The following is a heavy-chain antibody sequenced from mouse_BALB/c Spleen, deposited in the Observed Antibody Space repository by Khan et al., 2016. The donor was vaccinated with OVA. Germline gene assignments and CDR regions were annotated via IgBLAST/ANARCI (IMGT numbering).Heavy chain of an antibody. J-gene: IGHJ2*01. D-gene: IGHD1-3*01. Sequence: QVQLKESGPGLVAPSQSLSITCTVSGFSLTSYGVHWVRQPPGKGLEWLGVIWAGGSTNYNSPLMSRLSISKDNSKSQVFLKMNSLQTSDTAMYYCARLEDIWDQGTTLTVSS. CDR1: GFSLTSYG. CDR2: IWAGGST. V-gene: IGHV2-9*02. CDR3: ARLEDI.